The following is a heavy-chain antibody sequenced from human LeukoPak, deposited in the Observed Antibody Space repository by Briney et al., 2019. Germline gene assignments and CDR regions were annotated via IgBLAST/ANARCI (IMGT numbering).Heavy chain of an antibody. J-gene: IGHJ4*02. CDR3: ARTPSRTLIAAAGTDFDF. V-gene: IGHV4-31*03. CDR2: LYYSGST. Sequence: SETLSLTCTVSGGSISSGGYYWSWIRQHPGQGLAWIGYLYYSGSTYYNPSLKSRATISVDTSKNQFSLNLSSVTAADTAIYYCARTPSRTLIAAAGTDFDFWGQGTLVTVSS. CDR1: GGSISSGGYY. D-gene: IGHD6-13*01.